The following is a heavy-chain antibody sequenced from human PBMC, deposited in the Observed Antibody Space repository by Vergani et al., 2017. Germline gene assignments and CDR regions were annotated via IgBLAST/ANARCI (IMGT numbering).Heavy chain of an antibody. J-gene: IGHJ4*02. Sequence: QVNLQESGPGLVKPSETLSLTCAVSGDSISSGNNWGWIRQPPGKGLEWISSVSHSGDTYFNPSLKGRVSISMDTSKNYFFLKVTSVTAADTAVYFCARQRPGSGWSPGDFDDWGQGILVTVSS. CDR1: GDSISSGNN. V-gene: IGHV4-38-2*01. CDR3: ARQRPGSGWSPGDFDD. CDR2: VSHSGDT. D-gene: IGHD6-19*01.